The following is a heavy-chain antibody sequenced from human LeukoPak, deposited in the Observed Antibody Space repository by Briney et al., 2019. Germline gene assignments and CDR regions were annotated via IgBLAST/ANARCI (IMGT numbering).Heavy chain of an antibody. CDR2: INHSGST. CDR1: GGSFSGYY. Sequence: PSETLSLTCAVYGGSFSGYYWSWIRQPPGKGLEWIGEINHSGSTNYNPSLKSRVTISVDTSKNQFSLKLTSVTAADTAVYSCARGSTPPRYSSSPTGFDYWAKRSASRYSSSPTGFDYWGQGTLVTVSS. D-gene: IGHD6-13*01. V-gene: IGHV4-34*01. J-gene: IGHJ4*02. CDR3: ARGSTPPRYSSSPTGFDYWAKRSASRYSSSPTGFDY.